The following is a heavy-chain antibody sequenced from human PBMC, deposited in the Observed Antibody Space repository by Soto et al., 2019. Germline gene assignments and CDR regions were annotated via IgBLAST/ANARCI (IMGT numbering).Heavy chain of an antibody. D-gene: IGHD1-20*01. Sequence: GASVPVSCQASVGTFSSYAISWVRQAPGQGLEWMGGISPIFGTANYAQKFQGRVTITADKSTSTAYMELSSLRSEDTAVYYCARDDRRYNWNTGYFDYWGQGTLVTVSS. J-gene: IGHJ4*02. CDR1: VGTFSSYA. CDR3: ARDDRRYNWNTGYFDY. V-gene: IGHV1-69*06. CDR2: ISPIFGTA.